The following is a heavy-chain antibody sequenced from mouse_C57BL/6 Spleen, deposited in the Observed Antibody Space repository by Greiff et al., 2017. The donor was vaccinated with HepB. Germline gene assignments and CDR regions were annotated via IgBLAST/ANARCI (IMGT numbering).Heavy chain of an antibody. CDR2: ISSGSSTI. CDR1: GFTFSDYG. V-gene: IGHV5-17*01. D-gene: IGHD2-3*01. Sequence: EVQVVESGGGLVKPGGSLKLSCAASGFTFSDYGMHWVRQAPEKGLEWVAYISSGSSTIYYADTVKGRFTISRDNAKNTLFLQMTSLRSEDTAMYYCARWDGYPPYYAMDYWGQGTSVTVSS. J-gene: IGHJ4*01. CDR3: ARWDGYPPYYAMDY.